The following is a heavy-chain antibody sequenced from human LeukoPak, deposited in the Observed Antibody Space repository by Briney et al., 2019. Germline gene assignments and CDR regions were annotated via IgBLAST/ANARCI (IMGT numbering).Heavy chain of an antibody. CDR2: IIPIFGTA. CDR3: ARFGNWNDVGIDY. CDR1: GGTFSSYA. J-gene: IGHJ4*02. Sequence: ASVTVSCKASGGTFSSYAISWVRQAPGQGLEWMGGIIPIFGTANYAQKFQGRVTITADESTSTAYMELSRLRSDDTAVYYCARFGNWNDVGIDYWGQGTLVTVSS. V-gene: IGHV1-69*13. D-gene: IGHD1-20*01.